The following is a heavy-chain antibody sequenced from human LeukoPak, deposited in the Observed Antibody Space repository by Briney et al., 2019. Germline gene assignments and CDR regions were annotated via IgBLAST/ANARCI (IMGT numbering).Heavy chain of an antibody. V-gene: IGHV4-30-2*01. D-gene: IGHD7-27*01. J-gene: IGHJ4*02. CDR3: ARFSPRAMGNYLDF. CDR1: GGSLSSGSYS. Sequence: SQTLSLTCAVSGGSLSSGSYSWSWIRQPPGKGLEWIGYIYPRGSTYYNPSLKSRLILSLDKSANQFSLNLSSVTAADTAVYYCARFSPRAMGNYLDFWGRGTLVTVSS. CDR2: IYPRGST.